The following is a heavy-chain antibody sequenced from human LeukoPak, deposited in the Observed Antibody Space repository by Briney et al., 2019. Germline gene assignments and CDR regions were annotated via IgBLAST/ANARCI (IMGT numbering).Heavy chain of an antibody. J-gene: IGHJ4*02. CDR3: ARDGRFSSIAARDY. D-gene: IGHD6-6*01. Sequence: GASVKVSCKASGYIFTSYAMNWVRQAPGQGLEWMGWINTNTGNPTYAQGFTGRFVFSLDTSVSTAYLQISSLKAEDTAVYYCARDGRFSSIAARDYWGQGTLVTVSS. CDR1: GYIFTSYA. V-gene: IGHV7-4-1*02. CDR2: INTNTGNP.